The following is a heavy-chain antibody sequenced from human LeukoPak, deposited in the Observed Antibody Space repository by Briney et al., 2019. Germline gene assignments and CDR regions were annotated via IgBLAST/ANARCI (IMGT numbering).Heavy chain of an antibody. CDR3: TSAPAGYDYYYYMDA. J-gene: IGHJ6*03. CDR2: IRSKAYGGTT. CDR1: GFPFGDYA. Sequence: KPGGSLRLSCKASGFPFGDYAMSWFRQAPGKGLEWVGFIRSKAYGGTTEYAASVKGRFTISRDDSKSIAYLQMNSLKTEDTAVYYATSAPAGYDYYYYMDAWGKGTTVTVSS. V-gene: IGHV3-49*05. D-gene: IGHD6-13*01.